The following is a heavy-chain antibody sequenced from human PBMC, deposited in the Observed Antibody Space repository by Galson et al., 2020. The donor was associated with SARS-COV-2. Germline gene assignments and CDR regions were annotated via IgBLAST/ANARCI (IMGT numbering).Heavy chain of an antibody. CDR3: VRGGSWNFDSWFDP. CDR2: ISGSGDST. D-gene: IGHD1-7*01. J-gene: IGHJ5*02. Sequence: GESLKISCAASGLIFSNYAMSWVRQAPGKGLECVSVISGSGDSTKYADSVRGRFTISRDNSKKMLFLQMTSLRAEDTAVYYCVRGGSWNFDSWFDPWCQGTLVAV. V-gene: IGHV3-23*01. CDR1: GLIFSNYA.